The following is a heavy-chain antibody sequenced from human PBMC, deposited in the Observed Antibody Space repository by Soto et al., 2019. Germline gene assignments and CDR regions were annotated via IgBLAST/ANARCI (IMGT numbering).Heavy chain of an antibody. CDR3: AHIPNYYQYDWFDP. J-gene: IGHJ5*02. D-gene: IGHD3-16*01. CDR1: GFSLTTRGVG. CDR2: IYWDDDK. V-gene: IGHV2-5*02. Sequence: QITLKESGPTLVKPTQTLTLTCTFSGFSLTTRGVGVGWIRQPPGKALECLALIYWDDDKRYSPSLQSRLSITKDPSKNQVVLTMTNVDPVDTATYYCAHIPNYYQYDWFDPWGQVTLVSVSS.